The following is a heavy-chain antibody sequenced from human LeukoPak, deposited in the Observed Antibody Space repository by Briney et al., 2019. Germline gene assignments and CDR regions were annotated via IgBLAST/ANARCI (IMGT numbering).Heavy chain of an antibody. CDR3: ARAPTAMVMLLGY. CDR2: INHSGST. D-gene: IGHD5-18*01. CDR1: GGSFSGYY. Sequence: SETLSLTCAVYGGSFSGYYWSWSRQPPGKGLEWIGEINHSGSTNYNPSLKSRVTISVDTSKNQFSLKLSSVTAADTAVYYCARAPTAMVMLLGYWGQGTLVTVSS. V-gene: IGHV4-34*01. J-gene: IGHJ4*02.